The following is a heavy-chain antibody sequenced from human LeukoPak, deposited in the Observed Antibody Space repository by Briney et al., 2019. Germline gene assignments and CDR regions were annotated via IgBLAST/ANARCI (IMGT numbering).Heavy chain of an antibody. CDR1: GGSISTYY. CDR3: ARGGGYASPIGY. D-gene: IGHD5-12*01. CDR2: IYHSGST. J-gene: IGHJ4*02. Sequence: SETLSLTCTLSGGSISTYYWSWIRHPPWKRLEWIGYIYHSGSTNYNPSLKSRVTISVDTSKNQFSLKLSSVTAADTAVYYCARGGGYASPIGYWGQGALVTVSS. V-gene: IGHV4-59*01.